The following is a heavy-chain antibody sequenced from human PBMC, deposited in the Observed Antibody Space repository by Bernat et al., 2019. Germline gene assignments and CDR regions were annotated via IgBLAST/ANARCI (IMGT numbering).Heavy chain of an antibody. Sequence: QVQLVESGGGAVQPGRSLRLSCAASGFTFSSYGMHWVRQAPGKGLEWVAVIWYDGSNKYYADSVKGRFTISRDNSKNTLYLQMNSLRAEDTAVYYCARGGYYDSSPWRYYYYYGMDVWGQGTTVTVSS. J-gene: IGHJ6*02. CDR2: IWYDGSNK. CDR1: GFTFSSYG. CDR3: ARGGYYDSSPWRYYYYYGMDV. D-gene: IGHD3-22*01. V-gene: IGHV3-33*01.